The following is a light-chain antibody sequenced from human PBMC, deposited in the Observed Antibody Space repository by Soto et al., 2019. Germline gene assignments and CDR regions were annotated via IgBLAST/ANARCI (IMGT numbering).Light chain of an antibody. J-gene: IGKJ1*01. CDR1: QSVSSSF. CDR3: QHYGRSRT. CDR2: SAS. V-gene: IGKV3-20*01. Sequence: EIVLTQSPGTLSLSPGERATLSCRASQSVSSSFLGWYQQKPGQAPRLLIYSASSRATGIPDRFSSSGSGPDFTLTISRLEPEDSAVYYCQHYGRSRTFGQGTKVEIK.